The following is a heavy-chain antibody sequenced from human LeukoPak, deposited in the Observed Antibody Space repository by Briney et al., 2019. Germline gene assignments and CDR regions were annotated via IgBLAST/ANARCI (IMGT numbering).Heavy chain of an antibody. J-gene: IGHJ4*02. CDR1: GGSISSYY. CDR3: ARVRKAFDY. Sequence: SETPSLTCSVSGGSISSYYWSWIRQPPGKGLEWIGYIYYSGSTNYNPSLKSRVTISVDTSKNQFSLKLSSVTAADTAVYYCARVRKAFDYWGQGTLVTVSS. V-gene: IGHV4-59*01. CDR2: IYYSGST.